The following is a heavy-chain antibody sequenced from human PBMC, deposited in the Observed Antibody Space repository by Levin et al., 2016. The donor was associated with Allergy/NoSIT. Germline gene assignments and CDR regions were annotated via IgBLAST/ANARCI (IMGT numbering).Heavy chain of an antibody. CDR3: ARTNYDILTGYYRYFDY. J-gene: IGHJ4*02. D-gene: IGHD3-9*01. CDR1: GGSISSYY. V-gene: IGHV4-59*01. Sequence: SETLSLTCTVSGGSISSYYWSWIRQPPGKGLEWIGYIYYSGSTNYNPSLKSRVTISVDTSKNQFSLKLSSVTAADTAVYYCARTNYDILTGYYRYFDYWGQGTLVTVSS. CDR2: IYYSGST.